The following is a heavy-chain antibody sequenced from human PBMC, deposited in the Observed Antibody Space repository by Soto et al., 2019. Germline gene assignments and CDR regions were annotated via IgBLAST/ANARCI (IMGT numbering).Heavy chain of an antibody. CDR3: ARDPSRVGDYYYGMYV. V-gene: IGHV1-69*01. D-gene: IGHD2-15*01. CDR1: GGTFSRYA. J-gene: IGHJ6*02. CDR2: IIPIFGTA. Sequence: QGQLVQSGAEVKKPGSAVQFSCKAYGGTFSRYAISWVRQAPGQGLEWMGGIIPIFGTANYAQKFQGRVTITADESTSTAYMERSSMRSEDTAVYYCARDPSRVGDYYYGMYVWGQGTTVTVSS.